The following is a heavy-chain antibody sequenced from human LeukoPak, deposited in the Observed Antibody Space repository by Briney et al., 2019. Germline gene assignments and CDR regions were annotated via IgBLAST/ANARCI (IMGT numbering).Heavy chain of an antibody. J-gene: IGHJ4*02. D-gene: IGHD3-10*01. V-gene: IGHV5-51*01. CDR1: GYSFTNFW. CDR2: IYPADSDT. CDR3: ARPSSRFGELSRFDY. Sequence: GESLKISCKGSGYSFTNFWIGWVRQMPGKGLEWMGIIYPADSDTRYSPSFQGQVTISADKSISTPYLQWGSLKASDSAMYYCARPSSRFGELSRFDYWGQGTLVTVSS.